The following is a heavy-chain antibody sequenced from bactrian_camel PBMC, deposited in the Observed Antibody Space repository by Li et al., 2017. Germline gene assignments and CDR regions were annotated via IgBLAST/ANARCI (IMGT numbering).Heavy chain of an antibody. CDR2: ISSDGTKT. D-gene: IGHD1*01. CDR1: GITFSKSH. J-gene: IGHJ4*01. CDR3: AADEYCGGGGVGW. V-gene: IGHV3-2*01. Sequence: HVQLVESGGNLVQPGGSLTLSCAASGITFSKSHMSWVRQAPGKGLEWVSSISSDGTKTNYADSVKGRFTISKDTAKNTLSLQMNDLKPEDTAMYYCAADEYCGGGGVGWRGQGTQVTV.